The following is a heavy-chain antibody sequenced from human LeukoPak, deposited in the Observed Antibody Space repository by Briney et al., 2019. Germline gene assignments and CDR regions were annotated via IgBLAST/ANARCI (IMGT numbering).Heavy chain of an antibody. J-gene: IGHJ4*02. Sequence: GGSLRLSCAASGFTVSSNYMSWVRQAPGKGLEWVSVIYSGGSTYYADSVKGRFTISRDNSKNTLYLQMNSLRAEDTAVYYCASEVVVTATFDYWGQGTLVTVSS. CDR3: ASEVVVTATFDY. V-gene: IGHV3-53*01. D-gene: IGHD2-15*01. CDR2: IYSGGST. CDR1: GFTVSSNY.